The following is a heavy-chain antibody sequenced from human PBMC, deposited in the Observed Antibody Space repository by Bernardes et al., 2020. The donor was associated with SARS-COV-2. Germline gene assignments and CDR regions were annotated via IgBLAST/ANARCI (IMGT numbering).Heavy chain of an antibody. Sequence: SKTLSVTCAVYGGSFSGYYWSWIRQPPGKGLEWIGEINHSGSTNYNPSLKSRVTISVDTSKNQFSLRLSSVTAADTAVYYCARGSNYYDSSGYSGGMDVWGQGTTVTVSS. CDR1: GGSFSGYY. J-gene: IGHJ6*02. V-gene: IGHV4-34*01. CDR2: INHSGST. CDR3: ARGSNYYDSSGYSGGMDV. D-gene: IGHD3-22*01.